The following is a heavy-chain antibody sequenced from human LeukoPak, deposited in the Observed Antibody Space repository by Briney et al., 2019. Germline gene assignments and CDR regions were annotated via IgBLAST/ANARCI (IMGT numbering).Heavy chain of an antibody. CDR3: AKDPSIAAPNWFDP. V-gene: IGHV3-66*01. D-gene: IGHD6-6*01. CDR2: IYSGGST. CDR1: GFTVSSNY. J-gene: IGHJ5*02. Sequence: GGSLRLSCAASGFTVSSNYMSWVRQAPGKGLEWVSVIYSGGSTYYADSVKGRFTISRDNSKNTLYLQMNSLRAEDTAVYYCAKDPSIAAPNWFDPWGQGTLVTVSS.